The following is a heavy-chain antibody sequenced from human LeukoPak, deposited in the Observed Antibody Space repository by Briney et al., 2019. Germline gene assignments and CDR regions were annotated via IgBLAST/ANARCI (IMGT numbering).Heavy chain of an antibody. D-gene: IGHD6-13*01. J-gene: IGHJ4*02. CDR3: ARGVIAAGGNDFDY. Sequence: SETLSLTCTVSGDSMSDYFWTWIRQPPGKGLEWIGYAADSGSTNYNPSLKSRVTISVDSSTNHFSLRLTSVTAADTAVYYCARGVIAAGGNDFDYWGQGTLVTVSS. V-gene: IGHV4-59*12. CDR2: AADSGST. CDR1: GDSMSDYF.